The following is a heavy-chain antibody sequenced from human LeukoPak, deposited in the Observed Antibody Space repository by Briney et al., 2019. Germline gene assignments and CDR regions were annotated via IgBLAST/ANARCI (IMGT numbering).Heavy chain of an antibody. CDR2: INPSGGST. CDR1: GYTFSNSY. J-gene: IGHJ3*02. Sequence: ASVKVSCKASGYTFSNSYIHWVRQAPGQGLEWMGIINPSGGSTSYAQKFQGRVTMTRDMSTSTVYMELSSLRSEDTAVYYCASKGTYGTAFDIWGQGTMVTVSS. D-gene: IGHD3-10*01. V-gene: IGHV1-46*01. CDR3: ASKGTYGTAFDI.